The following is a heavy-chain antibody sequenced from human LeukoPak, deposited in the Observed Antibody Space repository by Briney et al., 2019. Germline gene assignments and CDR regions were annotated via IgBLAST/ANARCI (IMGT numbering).Heavy chain of an antibody. CDR2: IYTSGNT. CDR1: GFTVGSNY. Sequence: GGSLRLSCAASGFTVGSNYMSWVRQAPGKTLEWVPIIYTSGNTYYADSVKGRFTISRDNSKNTLYLQMNSLRAEDTAVYYCARDLYSSGWYDAFDIWGQGTMVTVSS. CDR3: ARDLYSSGWYDAFDI. D-gene: IGHD6-19*01. J-gene: IGHJ3*02. V-gene: IGHV3-53*01.